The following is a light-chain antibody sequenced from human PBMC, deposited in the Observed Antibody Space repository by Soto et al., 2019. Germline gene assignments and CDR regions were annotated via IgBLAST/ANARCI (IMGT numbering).Light chain of an antibody. V-gene: IGKV1-39*01. CDR2: AAS. CDR1: LSIDRS. CDR3: QRTYNSPFT. J-gene: IGKJ3*01. Sequence: DILMTQSPSYLSAFVGDTATITCRARLSIDRSFDWYQQKPGQAPRVLIPAASTLESGVPSRFSGSGSGTDFTLTINNLQPEDFATYYCQRTYNSPFTFGPGTKVSIK.